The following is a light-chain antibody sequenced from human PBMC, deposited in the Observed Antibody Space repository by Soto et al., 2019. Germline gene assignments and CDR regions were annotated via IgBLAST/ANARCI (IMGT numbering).Light chain of an antibody. CDR1: QSVNDN. CDR2: GAS. Sequence: IVMTQSPATLSVSPGERAILSCRASQSVNDNLAWYQQKPGQAPRLLIYGASTRATGIPARFSDSGSGTEFTLTISSLQSEDFAVYYCQQYNNGPLTFGGGTKVDIK. CDR3: QQYNNGPLT. V-gene: IGKV3-15*01. J-gene: IGKJ4*01.